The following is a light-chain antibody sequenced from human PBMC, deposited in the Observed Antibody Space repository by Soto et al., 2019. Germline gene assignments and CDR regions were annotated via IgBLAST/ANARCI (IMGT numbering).Light chain of an antibody. CDR1: SSNIGSSP. J-gene: IGLJ1*01. CDR2: GNI. CDR3: AAWDDGLNGPLYV. V-gene: IGLV1-44*01. Sequence: QSVLTQPPSASGTPGQRVTISCSGGSSNIGSSPVNWYQQLPGTAPKLLIYGNIVRPSGVPDRFSGSKSGTSASLAISGLQSEDEAEYYCAAWDDGLNGPLYVFGPGTKVTVL.